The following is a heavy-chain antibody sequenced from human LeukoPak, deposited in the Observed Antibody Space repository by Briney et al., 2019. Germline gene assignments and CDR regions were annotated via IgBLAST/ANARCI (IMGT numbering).Heavy chain of an antibody. V-gene: IGHV1-3*01. Sequence: RASVKVPCKASGYTFTSYAMHWVRQAPGQRLEWMGWINAGNGNTKYSQKFQGRVTITRDTSASTAYMELSSLRSEDTAVYYCARAMVAGHSTGGYFDYWGQGTLVTVSS. J-gene: IGHJ4*02. CDR2: INAGNGNT. D-gene: IGHD6-19*01. CDR3: ARAMVAGHSTGGYFDY. CDR1: GYTFTSYA.